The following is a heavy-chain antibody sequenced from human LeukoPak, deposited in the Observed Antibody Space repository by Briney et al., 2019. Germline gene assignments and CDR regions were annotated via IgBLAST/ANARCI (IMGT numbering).Heavy chain of an antibody. CDR3: ARDRLHYGEYEKTLDY. V-gene: IGHV3-48*01. D-gene: IGHD4-17*01. CDR1: GFTFSSYS. J-gene: IGHJ4*02. CDR2: ITFTSSTI. Sequence: GGSLRLSCAASGFTFSSYSTTWVRQAPGKGLEWVSYITFTSSTIHYADSVKGRFTISRDNAKSSLYLQMNSLRADDTAVYYCARDRLHYGEYEKTLDYWGQGTLVTVSS.